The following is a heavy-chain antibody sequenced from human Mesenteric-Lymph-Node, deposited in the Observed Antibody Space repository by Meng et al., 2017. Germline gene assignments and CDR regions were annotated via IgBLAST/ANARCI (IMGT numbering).Heavy chain of an antibody. D-gene: IGHD2-2*01. Sequence: ASVKVSCKASGYTFTGYYMHLVRQAPGQGLEWMGWINPNSGGTNYAKKFQGRVTMTRDTSTSTVYMELSSLRSEDTAVYYCARGGCSSTSCYDGGWFDPWSHGTRVTVSS. V-gene: IGHV1-2*02. CDR2: INPNSGGT. CDR1: GYTFTGYY. CDR3: ARGGCSSTSCYDGGWFDP. J-gene: IGHJ5*02.